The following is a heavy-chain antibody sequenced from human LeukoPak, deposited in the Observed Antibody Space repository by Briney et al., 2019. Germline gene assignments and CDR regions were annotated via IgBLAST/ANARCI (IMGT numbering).Heavy chain of an antibody. D-gene: IGHD1-26*01. CDR2: IYQSGTT. CDR3: ARQVGYYEAFDI. J-gene: IGHJ3*02. CDR1: GYSISRGYY. V-gene: IGHV4-38-2*01. Sequence: SETLSLTCAVSGYSISRGYYSGWIRQPPGKGLEGIGTIYQSGTTYYNPSLKSRVTISVDTSKNQFSLKLSSVTAADTAVYYCARQVGYYEAFDIWGQGTMVTVSS.